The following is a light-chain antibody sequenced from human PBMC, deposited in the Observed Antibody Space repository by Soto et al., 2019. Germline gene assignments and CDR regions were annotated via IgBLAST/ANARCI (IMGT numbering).Light chain of an antibody. CDR1: QNVYINS. CDR3: QQYGDSPLT. V-gene: IGKV3-20*01. CDR2: GAS. Sequence: EGVLTQSPGTLSLSPGERATLSCRASQNVYINSLAWYQQKPGQPPRLLIYGASTRAAAIPDRFSGSGSGADFALSIDGLEPEDFAIYYCQQYGDSPLTFGPGTRVD. J-gene: IGKJ3*01.